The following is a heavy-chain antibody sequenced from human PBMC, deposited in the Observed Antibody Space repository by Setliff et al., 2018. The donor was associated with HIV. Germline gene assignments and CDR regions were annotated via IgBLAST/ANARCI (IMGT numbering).Heavy chain of an antibody. Sequence: GESLKISCQAFGFPLTTYRISWVRQMPGKGLEWMGIIYPGDSEIRYSPSFQGQVTISVDKSISTAYLQWSSLKASDTAMYYCARERGDCSSNTCYGTDYWGQGTLVTVSS. CDR2: IYPGDSEI. V-gene: IGHV5-51*01. CDR1: GFPLTTYR. CDR3: ARERGDCSSNTCYGTDY. D-gene: IGHD2-2*01. J-gene: IGHJ4*02.